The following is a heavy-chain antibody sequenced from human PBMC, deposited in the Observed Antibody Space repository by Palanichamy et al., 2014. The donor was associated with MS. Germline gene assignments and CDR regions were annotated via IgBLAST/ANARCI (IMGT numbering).Heavy chain of an antibody. D-gene: IGHD6-6*01. CDR2: IRYDGSST. CDR3: ARDYRSSSGH. V-gene: IGHV3-74*01. CDR1: GFTFSSYW. J-gene: IGHJ4*02. Sequence: VQLVESGGALVQPGGSLRLSCAASGFTFSSYWMHWVRQGPGKGLMWVSRIRYDGSSTGYADSVKGRFTISRDNAKSTLYLQMNSLRVEDTAVYYCARDYRSSSGHWGQGTLVTVSS.